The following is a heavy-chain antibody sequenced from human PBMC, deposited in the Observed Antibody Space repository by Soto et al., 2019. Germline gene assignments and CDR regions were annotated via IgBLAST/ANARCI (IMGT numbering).Heavy chain of an antibody. CDR2: ISGDGRTT. Sequence: EVQLVESGGGLVQPGGSLRLSCAASGFTFSSHWMNWVRQAPGKGLVWVSRISGDGRTTSHADSVKGRFTISGDTDKHTLYLQRNSRSDEDTAVYYCARVRAAAANYYYYGMDVWGQGTTVTVCS. D-gene: IGHD6-13*01. CDR1: GFTFSSHW. V-gene: IGHV3-74*01. J-gene: IGHJ6*02. CDR3: ARVRAAAANYYYYGMDV.